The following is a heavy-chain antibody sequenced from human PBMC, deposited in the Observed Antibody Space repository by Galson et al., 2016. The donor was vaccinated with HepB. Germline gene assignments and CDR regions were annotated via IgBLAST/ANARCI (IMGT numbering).Heavy chain of an antibody. CDR3: VSEIRINLVRGLMYGTDV. D-gene: IGHD3-10*01. Sequence: LRLSCAASGFTFSTYNMNWVRQAPGKGLEWVSYISTSSRTISYADSVKGRFTISRDNAKSSLSLQMNRLRDEDTAVYFCVSEIRINLVRGLMYGTDVWGRGTTVTVSS. CDR1: GFTFSTYN. CDR2: ISTSSRTI. J-gene: IGHJ6*02. V-gene: IGHV3-48*02.